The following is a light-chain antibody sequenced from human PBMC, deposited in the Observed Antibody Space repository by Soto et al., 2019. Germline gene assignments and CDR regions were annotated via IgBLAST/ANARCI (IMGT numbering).Light chain of an antibody. CDR1: QSVSRY. CDR2: GAS. V-gene: IGKV3-15*01. CDR3: QQSDSTPFT. J-gene: IGKJ3*01. Sequence: IVMSQSPATLSASTGERATLSCRASQSVSRYLAWYQQKPGQAPKLLIYGASTRATGIPARFSGSGSGTDFTLTISSLQPEDFATYYCQQSDSTPFTFGPGTKVDI.